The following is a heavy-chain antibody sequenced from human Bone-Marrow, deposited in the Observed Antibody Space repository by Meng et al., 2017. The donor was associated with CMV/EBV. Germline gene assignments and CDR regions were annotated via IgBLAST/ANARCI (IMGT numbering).Heavy chain of an antibody. CDR1: GYTFTTYG. J-gene: IGHJ6*01. D-gene: IGHD4-23*01. V-gene: IGHV1-18*01. CDR3: AITLRWSKGAYYYYGMDV. Sequence: ASVKVSCKASGYTFTTYGISWVRQAPGQGLEWVGWVSVYNGNTEYAQKLQGRVTMTTDTSTTTAYMELRSLRSEDTAVYYCAITLRWSKGAYYYYGMDVWGQGTTVTVSS. CDR2: VSVYNGNT.